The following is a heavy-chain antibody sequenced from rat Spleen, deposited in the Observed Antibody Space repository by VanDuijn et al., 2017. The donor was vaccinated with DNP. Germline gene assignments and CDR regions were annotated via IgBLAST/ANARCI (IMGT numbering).Heavy chain of an antibody. V-gene: IGHV5-31*01. D-gene: IGHD1-8*01. CDR3: ARDSRDYGSYADYFDY. CDR2: ITSNGGDT. CDR1: GFTFNNYW. J-gene: IGHJ2*01. Sequence: EVQLVESGGDLVQPGRSLILSCVASGFTFNNYWMNWIRQVPGKGLEWVASITSNGGDTYYPDSMKGRFTISRDNAKNTLYLQMDSLRSEDTATYYCARDSRDYGSYADYFDYWGQGVMVTVSS.